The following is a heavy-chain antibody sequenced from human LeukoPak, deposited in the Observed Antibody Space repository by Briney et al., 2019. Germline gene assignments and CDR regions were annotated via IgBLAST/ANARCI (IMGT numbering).Heavy chain of an antibody. Sequence: SETLSLTCAVYGGSFSGYYWSWIRQPPGKGLGWIGEINHSGSTNYNPSLKSRVTISVDTSKNQFSLKLSSVTAADTAVYYCARFFHDYGAVNWFDPWGQGTLVTVSS. V-gene: IGHV4-34*01. CDR1: GGSFSGYY. J-gene: IGHJ5*02. CDR3: ARFFHDYGAVNWFDP. D-gene: IGHD4-17*01. CDR2: INHSGST.